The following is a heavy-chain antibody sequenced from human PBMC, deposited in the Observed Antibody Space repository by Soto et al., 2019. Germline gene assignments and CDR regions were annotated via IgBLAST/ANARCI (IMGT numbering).Heavy chain of an antibody. CDR3: ARWEQPLFDY. D-gene: IGHD1-26*01. Sequence: QVQLVESGGSVVQPGRSLRLSCAASGFTVSAYTMHWVRQAPGKGLEWVAVISSDGNHKYYTDSVKGRFTISRDTSTNTLYLQMNSLRAEDTAVYYCARWEQPLFDYWGQGTLVTVSS. CDR1: GFTVSAYT. CDR2: ISSDGNHK. J-gene: IGHJ4*02. V-gene: IGHV3-30-3*01.